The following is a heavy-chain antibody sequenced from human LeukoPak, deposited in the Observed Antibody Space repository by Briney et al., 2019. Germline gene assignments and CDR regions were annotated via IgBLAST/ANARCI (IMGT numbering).Heavy chain of an antibody. CDR3: AKGSSSSWYVFDY. CDR1: GFTFSSYG. D-gene: IGHD6-13*01. V-gene: IGHV3-30*18. Sequence: GGSLRLSCAASGFTFSSYGMHWVRQAPGKGLEWVAVISYDGSNKYYADSVKGRFTISRDNSKNTLYLQMNSLRAEGTAVYYCAKGSSSSWYVFDYWGQGTLVTVSS. CDR2: ISYDGSNK. J-gene: IGHJ4*02.